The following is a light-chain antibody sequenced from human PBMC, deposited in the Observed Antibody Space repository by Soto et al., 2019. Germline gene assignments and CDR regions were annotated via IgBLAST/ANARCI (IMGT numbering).Light chain of an antibody. CDR3: QHYNNWPLT. CDR1: QSVSSN. CDR2: GAS. J-gene: IGKJ4*01. V-gene: IGKV3-15*01. Sequence: EIVMTQSPATLSVSPGERATLSCRASQSVSSNLAWYQQKPGQAPRPLIYGASSRATGIPARFSGSGSGTEFTLTISSLQSEDFAVYYCQHYNNWPLTFGGGTKVEI.